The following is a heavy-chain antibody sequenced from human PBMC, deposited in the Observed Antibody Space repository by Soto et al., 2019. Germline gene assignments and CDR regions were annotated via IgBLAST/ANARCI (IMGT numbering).Heavy chain of an antibody. D-gene: IGHD3-3*01. CDR3: AHRVLRTVFGVVTTTAIFFDF. CDR2: IYWDDDK. Sequence: QITLNESGPTVVRPTETLTLTCRFSGFSLTTSGVGVGWIRQSPGKAPEWLALIYWDDDKRYSASLKSRLTITKDTSKNQVGLTVSDLDPTDTATYYCAHRVLRTVFGVVTTTAIFFDFWGPGAPVAVSS. CDR1: GFSLTTSGVG. V-gene: IGHV2-5*02. J-gene: IGHJ4*02.